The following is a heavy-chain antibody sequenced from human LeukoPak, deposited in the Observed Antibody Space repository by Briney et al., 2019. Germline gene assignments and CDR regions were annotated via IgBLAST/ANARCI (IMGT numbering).Heavy chain of an antibody. V-gene: IGHV4-59*01. CDR1: GGSFSGYY. D-gene: IGHD3-22*01. CDR2: IYYSGST. CDR3: ARCYYDSSGYYAPDY. J-gene: IGHJ4*02. Sequence: SETLSLTCAVYGGSFSGYYWSWIRQPPGKGLEWIGYIYYSGSTNYNPSLKSRVTISVDTSKNQFSLKLSSVTAADTAVYYCARCYYDSSGYYAPDYWGQGTLVTVSS.